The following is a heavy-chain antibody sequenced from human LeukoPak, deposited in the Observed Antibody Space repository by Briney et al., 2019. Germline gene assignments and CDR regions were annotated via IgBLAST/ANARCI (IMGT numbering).Heavy chain of an antibody. CDR1: GGSISSYY. CDR3: ARDPGGYYFDY. Sequence: ASETLSLTCTVSGGSISSYYWSWIRQPPGKGLEWTGYIYYSGSTNYNPSLKSRVTISVDTSKNQFSLKLGSVTAADTAVYYCARDPGGYYFDYWGQGTLVTVSS. J-gene: IGHJ4*02. V-gene: IGHV4-59*01. D-gene: IGHD3-10*01. CDR2: IYYSGST.